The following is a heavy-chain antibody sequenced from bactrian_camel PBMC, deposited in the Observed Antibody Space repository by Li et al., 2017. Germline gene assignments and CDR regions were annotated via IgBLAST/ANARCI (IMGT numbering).Heavy chain of an antibody. D-gene: IGHD3*01. CDR1: EFSLY. V-gene: IGHV3-2*01. J-gene: IGHJ4*01. Sequence: HVQLVESGGGLVQPGTSARLSCVASEFSLYMVWVRQAPGKGLEWVASIYSDGSNTNYADSVEGRFTISRDNAKNTVYLQLNSLKTEDTAMYYCAADPYMTCIPPNVPRFDFLGQGTQVTVSS. CDR2: IYSDGSNT.